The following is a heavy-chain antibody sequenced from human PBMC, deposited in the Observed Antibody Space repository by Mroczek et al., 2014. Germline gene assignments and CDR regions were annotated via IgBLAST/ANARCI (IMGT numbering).Heavy chain of an antibody. CDR1: GGSISSGDYY. CDR3: ARVGTMIVREETDAFDI. D-gene: IGHD3-22*01. CDR2: IYYSGST. Sequence: QVQLQESGPGLVKPSQTLSLTCTVSGGSISSGDYYWSWIRQPPGKGLEWIGYIYYSGSTYYNPSLKSRVTISVDTSKNQFSLKLSSVTAADTAVYYCARVGTMIVREETDAFDIWGQGTMVTVSS. V-gene: IGHV4-30-4*01. J-gene: IGHJ3*02.